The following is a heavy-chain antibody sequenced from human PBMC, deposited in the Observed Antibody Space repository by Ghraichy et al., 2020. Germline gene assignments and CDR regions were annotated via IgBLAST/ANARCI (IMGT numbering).Heavy chain of an antibody. D-gene: IGHD6-19*01. CDR3: ARDMGSTGWPS. CDR2: INPYNGVA. CDR1: GYSFTGYF. V-gene: IGHV1-2*06. Sequence: ASVKVSCKASGYSFTGYFVHWVRQAPGRGLEWVGRINPYNGVANYAPKFEGRVTLTTDTSISTAYMEINRLRSDDTAVYHCARDMGSTGWPSWGHGTLLSVSS. J-gene: IGHJ4*01.